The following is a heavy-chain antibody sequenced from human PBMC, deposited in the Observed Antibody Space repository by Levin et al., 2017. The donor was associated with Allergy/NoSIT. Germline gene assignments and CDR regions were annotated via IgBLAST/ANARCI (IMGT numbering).Heavy chain of an antibody. V-gene: IGHV3-23*01. D-gene: IGHD3-22*01. Sequence: ETLSLTCAASGFTFSSYAMSWVRQAPGKGLEWVSAISGSGGSTYYADSVKGRFTISRDNSKNTLYLQMNSLRAEDTAVYYCAKDTVTYYYDSSGYDPSLTPDYWGQGTLVTVSS. J-gene: IGHJ4*02. CDR3: AKDTVTYYYDSSGYDPSLTPDY. CDR1: GFTFSSYA. CDR2: ISGSGGST.